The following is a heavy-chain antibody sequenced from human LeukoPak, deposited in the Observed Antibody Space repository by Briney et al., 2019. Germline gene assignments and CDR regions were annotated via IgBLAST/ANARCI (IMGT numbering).Heavy chain of an antibody. CDR3: AERKYSSGWYRGNWFDP. D-gene: IGHD6-19*01. CDR2: INHSGST. V-gene: IGHV4-34*01. CDR1: GGSFSGYY. Sequence: PSETLSLTCAVYGGSFSGYYWSWIRQPPGKGLEWIGEINHSGSTNYNSSLKSRVTISVDTSKNQFSLKLSSVTAADTAVYYCAERKYSSGWYRGNWFDPWGQGTLVTVSS. J-gene: IGHJ5*02.